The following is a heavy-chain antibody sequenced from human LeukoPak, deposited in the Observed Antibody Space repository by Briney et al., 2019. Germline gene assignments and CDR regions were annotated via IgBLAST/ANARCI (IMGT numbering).Heavy chain of an antibody. CDR1: GGSASSGSYY. CDR3: ARVLNYDILTGYADY. Sequence: SETLSLTCTVSGGSASSGSYYWSWIRQPPGKGLEWIGYIYYSGSTNYNPSLKSRVTISVDTSKNQFSLKLSSVTAADTAVYYCARVLNYDILTGYADYWGQGTLVTVCS. D-gene: IGHD3-9*01. J-gene: IGHJ4*02. CDR2: IYYSGST. V-gene: IGHV4-61*01.